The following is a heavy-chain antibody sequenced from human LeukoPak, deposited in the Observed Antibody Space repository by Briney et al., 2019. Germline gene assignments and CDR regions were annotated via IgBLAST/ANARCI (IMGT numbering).Heavy chain of an antibody. D-gene: IGHD3-9*01. J-gene: IGHJ4*02. V-gene: IGHV1-18*01. CDR2: ISACNGNT. CDR3: ARDHYDVLTGYYDY. CDR1: GYTFTSYG. Sequence: GASVKVSCKASGYTFTSYGISWVRQAPGQGLEWMGWISACNGNTNYAQRLQGRVTMTTDTSTSTAYMELRSLRSDDTALYYCARDHYDVLTGYYDYWGQGTLVTVSS.